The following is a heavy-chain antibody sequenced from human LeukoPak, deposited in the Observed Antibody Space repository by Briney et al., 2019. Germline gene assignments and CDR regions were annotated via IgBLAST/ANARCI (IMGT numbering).Heavy chain of an antibody. CDR3: AKDRIPVAGRQDIWDF. J-gene: IGHJ4*02. D-gene: IGHD6-19*01. CDR1: GFTFRDYA. CDR2: ISGSGDRT. V-gene: IGHV3-23*01. Sequence: GGSLRLSCVVSGFTFRDYAMTWVRQAPGKGLRWVSGISGSGDRTYYADSVKGRFTISRDNSKNTLYLQMDSLTDDDSAVYYCAKDRIPVAGRQDIWDFWGQGALVTVSS.